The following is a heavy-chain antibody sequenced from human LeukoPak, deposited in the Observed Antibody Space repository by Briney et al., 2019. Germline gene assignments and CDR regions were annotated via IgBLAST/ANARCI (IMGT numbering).Heavy chain of an antibody. D-gene: IGHD4-17*01. CDR2: IMPLFGTA. CDR3: ARDVHGDYGSGWFDP. V-gene: IGHV1-69*05. J-gene: IGHJ5*02. CDR1: GGTFTHSA. Sequence: SVKVSCKTSGGTFTHSAISWVRQAPGPGLEWLGGIMPLFGTAGYAQKFQGRVTITKDESTRTVYLELTSLTSDDTAVYYCARDVHGDYGSGWFDPWGQGTLVSVSS.